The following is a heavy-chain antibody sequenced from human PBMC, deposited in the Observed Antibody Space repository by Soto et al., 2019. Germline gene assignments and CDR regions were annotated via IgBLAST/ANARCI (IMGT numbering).Heavy chain of an antibody. Sequence: QLQLQESGPGLVKPSETLSLTCTVSGGSISSSSYYWGWIRQPPGKGLEWIGSIYYSGSTYYNPSLKSRVTISVDTSKNQFSLKLSSVTAADTAVYYCARLPHVVVVAATGAFDIWGQGTMVTVSS. CDR3: ARLPHVVVVAATGAFDI. J-gene: IGHJ3*02. CDR1: GGSISSSSYY. CDR2: IYYSGST. V-gene: IGHV4-39*01. D-gene: IGHD2-15*01.